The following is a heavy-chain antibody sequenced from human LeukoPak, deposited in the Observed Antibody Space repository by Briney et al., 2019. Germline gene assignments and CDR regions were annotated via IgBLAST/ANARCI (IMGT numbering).Heavy chain of an antibody. J-gene: IGHJ4*02. V-gene: IGHV3-30*18. CDR2: ISYDGSTK. CDR1: GFTFSSSD. Sequence: GRSLRLSCAASGFTFSSSDMHWVRQAPGKGLEWVAAISYDGSTKYYADSVKGRFTSSRDNSKNTLYLQMNSLRPEDTAVYYCAKDSSVWVVGAISFFDYWGQGTLVTVSS. CDR3: AKDSSVWVVGAISFFDY. D-gene: IGHD1-26*01.